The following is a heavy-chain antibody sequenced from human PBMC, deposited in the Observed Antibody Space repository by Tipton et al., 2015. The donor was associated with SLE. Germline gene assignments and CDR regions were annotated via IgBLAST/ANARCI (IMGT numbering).Heavy chain of an antibody. D-gene: IGHD2-21*02. J-gene: IGHJ6*02. Sequence: TLSLTCTVSSGSISNYYWSWIRQPPGKGLEWIGYISDGGGTNYNPSLKSRVTISIDVSKNQFSLKLPSVTAADTAVYYCARGMVTWRGAILGVDVWGQGTTVNVSS. CDR1: SGSISNYY. CDR3: ARGMVTWRGAILGVDV. V-gene: IGHV4-59*08. CDR2: ISDGGGT.